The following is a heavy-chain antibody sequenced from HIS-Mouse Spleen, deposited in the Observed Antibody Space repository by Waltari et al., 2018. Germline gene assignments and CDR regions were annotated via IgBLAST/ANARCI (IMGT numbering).Heavy chain of an antibody. J-gene: IGHJ2*01. CDR2: FYYSGST. D-gene: IGHD6-13*01. CDR1: GGSISSSSYY. CDR3: AREIPYSSSWYDWYFDL. V-gene: IGHV4-39*07. Sequence: QLQLQESGPGLVKPSETLSLTCTVSGGSISSSSYYWGWIRQPPGKGLEWIGRFYYSGSTYDNPSLKSRVSISVDTSKNQFSLKLSSVTAADTAVYYCAREIPYSSSWYDWYFDLWGRGTLVTVSS.